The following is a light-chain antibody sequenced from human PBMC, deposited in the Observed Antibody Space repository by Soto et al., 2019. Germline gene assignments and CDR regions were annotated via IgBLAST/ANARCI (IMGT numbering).Light chain of an antibody. Sequence: QSALTQPASVSGSPGQSITISCTGTGSDVGSYKYVSWYQQHPGKAPKLIIYEVSNRPSGVSNRFSGSKSGNTASLTISGLQAEDEADYYCSSYTTNSTPYVFGTGTKVTVL. CDR1: GSDVGSYKY. CDR2: EVS. CDR3: SSYTTNSTPYV. J-gene: IGLJ1*01. V-gene: IGLV2-14*01.